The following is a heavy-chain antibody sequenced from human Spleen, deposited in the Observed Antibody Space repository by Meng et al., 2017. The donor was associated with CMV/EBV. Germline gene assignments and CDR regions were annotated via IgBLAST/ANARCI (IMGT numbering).Heavy chain of an antibody. J-gene: IGHJ4*02. V-gene: IGHV3-30*04. CDR3: ARGDYGDYVPRY. CDR1: GFHFSSYA. CDR2: ISYDGSNK. D-gene: IGHD4-17*01. Sequence: CAASGFHFSSYAMHWVRQAPGKGLELVAVISYDGSNKYYADSVKGRFTISRDNSKNTLYLQMNSLRAEDTAVYYCARGDYGDYVPRYWGQGTLVTVSS.